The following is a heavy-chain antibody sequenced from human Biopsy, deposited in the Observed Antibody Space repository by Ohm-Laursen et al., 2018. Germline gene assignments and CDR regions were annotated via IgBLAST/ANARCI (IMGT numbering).Heavy chain of an antibody. CDR1: GFNFDSYA. J-gene: IGHJ4*02. CDR2: ISGSGAYT. Sequence: SLRPSCTASGFNFDSYAMTWVRQAPGRGLECVSVISGSGAYTYYADSVKGRFTISRDNSKNTLYLQMNNLRAEDTAVFYCAKDLRNNNWGVENWGQGTLVTVSS. CDR3: AKDLRNNNWGVEN. D-gene: IGHD7-27*01. V-gene: IGHV3-23*01.